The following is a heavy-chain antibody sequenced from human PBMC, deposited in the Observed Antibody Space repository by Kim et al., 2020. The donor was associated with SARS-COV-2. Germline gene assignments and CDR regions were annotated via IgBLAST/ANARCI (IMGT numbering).Heavy chain of an antibody. CDR3: AHYYCSGGTCYRYFAL. J-gene: IGHJ2*01. D-gene: IGHD2-15*01. CDR2: ISGSGGTT. CDR1: GSTFSSYA. V-gene: IGHV3-23*01. Sequence: GGSLRLSCAASGSTFSSYAMSWVRQAPGKGLEWVSTISGSGGTTYYADSVKGRFTISRDTSKSTLYLQMNSLRAEDTAVYYCAHYYCSGGTCYRYFALWGRGTLLTVSP.